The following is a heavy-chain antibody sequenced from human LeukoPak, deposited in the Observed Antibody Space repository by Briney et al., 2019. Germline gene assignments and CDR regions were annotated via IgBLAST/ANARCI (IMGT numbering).Heavy chain of an antibody. D-gene: IGHD4-17*01. CDR3: AKGHSDYGTGFDQ. Sequence: GRSMRLSCAVAGFTFSNNAMSWVRQAQGKGLEWVSLIRGGGSSTYYGDSMKGRFTVSRDNSRNSMYLQTNSPRAEDSAVSYCAKGHSDYGTGFDQWGQGTLVTVSS. J-gene: IGHJ4*02. V-gene: IGHV3-23*01. CDR2: IRGGGSST. CDR1: GFTFSNNA.